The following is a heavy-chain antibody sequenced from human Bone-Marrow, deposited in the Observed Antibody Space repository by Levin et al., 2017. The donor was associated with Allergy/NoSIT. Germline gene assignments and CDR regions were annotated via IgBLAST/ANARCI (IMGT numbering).Heavy chain of an antibody. J-gene: IGHJ4*02. V-gene: IGHV3-30-3*01. CDR1: GFTFINYA. CDR2: VSYDGIDQ. Sequence: QPGGSLRLSCAASGFTFINYAIHWVRQAPGKGLEWVALVSYDGIDQYYADSVKGRFTISRDNSKKTLSLQMNSLRPEDTAVYYCARDSAHDSSSGGLDYWGQGTLVTVSS. D-gene: IGHD3-16*01. CDR3: ARDSAHDSSSGGLDY.